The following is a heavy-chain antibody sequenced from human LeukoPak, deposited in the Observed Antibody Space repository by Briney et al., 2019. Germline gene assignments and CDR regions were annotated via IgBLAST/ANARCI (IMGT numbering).Heavy chain of an antibody. D-gene: IGHD2-2*01. V-gene: IGHV3-48*03. CDR3: ARSGPTHSGKVRVPAATGDY. Sequence: GGSLRLSCAASGFTFSSYEMNWVRQAPGKGLEWVSYISSSGSTIYYADSVKGRFTISRDNAKNSLYLQMNSLRAEDTAVYYCARSGPTHSGKVRVPAATGDYWGQGTLVTVSS. J-gene: IGHJ4*02. CDR1: GFTFSSYE. CDR2: ISSSGSTI.